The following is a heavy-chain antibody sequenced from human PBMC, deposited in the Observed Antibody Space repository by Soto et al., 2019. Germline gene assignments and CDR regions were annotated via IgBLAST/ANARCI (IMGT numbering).Heavy chain of an antibody. CDR3: ASVDMMIGAGPFDI. V-gene: IGHV1-2*02. D-gene: IGHD3-22*01. Sequence: ASVKVSCKGLGYTFTDYYIHWVRQAPGHGLEWMGWVNPRTGVTKYAQTFQGRVTMTRDTSIRLAYMELSSLSSHDSAVYYCASVDMMIGAGPFDIWGQGTLVTVSS. CDR2: VNPRTGVT. CDR1: GYTFTDYY. J-gene: IGHJ3*02.